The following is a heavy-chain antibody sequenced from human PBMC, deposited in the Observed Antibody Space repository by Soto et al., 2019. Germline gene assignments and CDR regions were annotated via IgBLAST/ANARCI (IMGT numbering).Heavy chain of an antibody. V-gene: IGHV3-53*01. CDR3: ARAPVDTGSYYGMDV. CDR2: IYSGGST. Sequence: EVRLVDSGGGLIQPGGSLRLSCAASGFSVSSSYMNWVRQAPGKGLEWVSIIYSGGSTYYADSVKGRFTISRDNSKNTLFLQMNNLRAEDTAVYYCARAPVDTGSYYGMDVWGPGTTVTVSS. D-gene: IGHD5-18*01. CDR1: GFSVSSSY. J-gene: IGHJ6*02.